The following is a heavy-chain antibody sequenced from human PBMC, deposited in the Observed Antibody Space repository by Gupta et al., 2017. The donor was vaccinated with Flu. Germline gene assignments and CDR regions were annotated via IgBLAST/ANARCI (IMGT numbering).Heavy chain of an antibody. CDR2: IIPIFGTA. Sequence: QVQLVQSGAEVKKPGSSVKVSCKASGATFSSYAISWVRQAPGQGLEWMGGIIPIFGTANYAQKFQGRVTITADESTSTAYMELSSLRSEDTAVYYCARVGLENGFVSVSKPYYFDYWGEGPLVTV. D-gene: IGHD3-3*01. J-gene: IGHJ4*02. V-gene: IGHV1-69*01. CDR3: ARVGLENGFVSVSKPYYFDY. CDR1: GATFSSYA.